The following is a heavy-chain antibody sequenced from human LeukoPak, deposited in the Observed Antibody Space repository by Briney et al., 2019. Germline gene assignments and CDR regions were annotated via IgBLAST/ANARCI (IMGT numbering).Heavy chain of an antibody. CDR3: ARDFYYDSSGYLDY. J-gene: IGHJ4*02. V-gene: IGHV3-11*06. Sequence: PGGSLRLSCAASGFSFGDYYMSWIRQAPGKGLEWVSFISSGVNHTEYADSVRGRFTISKDNAKNSLYLQMTSLRAEDTAVYYCARDFYYDSSGYLDYWGQGTLVTVSS. D-gene: IGHD3-22*01. CDR2: ISSGVNHT. CDR1: GFSFGDYY.